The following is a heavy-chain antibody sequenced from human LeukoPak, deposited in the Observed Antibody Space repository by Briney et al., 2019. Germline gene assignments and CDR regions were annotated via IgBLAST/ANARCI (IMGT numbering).Heavy chain of an antibody. D-gene: IGHD1-26*01. J-gene: IGHJ4*02. V-gene: IGHV4-59*08. CDR3: AKHFTGRGSYWFDY. CDR2: IYYSGST. CDR1: GGSISSYY. Sequence: SETLSLTCTVSGGSISSYYWSWIRQPPGKGLEWIGYIYYSGSTNYNPSLKSRVTISVDTSKNQFSLKLSSVTAADTAVYYCAKHFTGRGSYWFDYWGQGTLVTVSS.